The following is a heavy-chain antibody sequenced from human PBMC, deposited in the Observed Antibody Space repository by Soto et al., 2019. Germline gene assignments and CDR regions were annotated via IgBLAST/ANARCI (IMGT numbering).Heavy chain of an antibody. CDR3: ARDRSLIFAVPPYGMDV. CDR1: GFTFSDHE. CDR2: IDESGGTT. V-gene: IGHV3-48*03. D-gene: IGHD3-3*01. Sequence: EVQLVEAGGGLVQPGGSLSLSCVVSGFTFSDHEMNWVRQAPGKGPEWISRIDESGGTTSYADSVKGRFTISRDNTRDSLYLHMSNLRAEDTAIYYCARDRSLIFAVPPYGMDVWGQGTTVTVSS. J-gene: IGHJ6*02.